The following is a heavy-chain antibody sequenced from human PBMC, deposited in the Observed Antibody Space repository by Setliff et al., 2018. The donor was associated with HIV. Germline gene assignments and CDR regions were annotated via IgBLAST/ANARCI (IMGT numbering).Heavy chain of an antibody. CDR1: GGTLSNYV. D-gene: IGHD2-15*01. J-gene: IGHJ5*02. V-gene: IGHV1-69*05. CDR2: IIPMYGVA. CDR3: ALPYCGGGNCWSSASLPPAGWFDP. Sequence: ASVKVSCKTSGGTLSNYVITWVRQAPGQGLEWMGMIIPMYGVANYAQKFQGRVTITTDESTSTAYMELSSLRSEDTAVYYCALPYCGGGNCWSSASLPPAGWFDPWGQGTLVTVSS.